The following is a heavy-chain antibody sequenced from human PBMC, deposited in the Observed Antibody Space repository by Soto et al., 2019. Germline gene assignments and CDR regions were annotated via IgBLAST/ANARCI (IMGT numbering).Heavy chain of an antibody. D-gene: IGHD3-16*02. CDR2: TYYRSKWYN. CDR3: ARGSYDYILGSYRDIPLILFDY. Sequence: SQTLSLTCAISGDSVSSNSAAWNWIRQSPSRGLEWLGRTYYRSKWYNDYAVSVKSRITINPDTSKNQFSLQLNSVTPEDTAVYYCARGSYDYILGSYRDIPLILFDYWGQGSLVTGSS. V-gene: IGHV6-1*01. J-gene: IGHJ4*02. CDR1: GDSVSSNSAA.